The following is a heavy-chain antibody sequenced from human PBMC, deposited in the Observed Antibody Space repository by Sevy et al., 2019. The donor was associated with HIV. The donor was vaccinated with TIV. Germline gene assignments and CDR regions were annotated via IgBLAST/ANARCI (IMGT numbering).Heavy chain of an antibody. J-gene: IGHJ5*02. CDR3: AKTGRVGLGNWLDP. Sequence: SVKVSCKASGGTFNNYAISWVRQAPGQGLEWMGGIISIFGTTNYAQKFQGRVTITADESTKTAYMELSSLRSEDKAMYYCAKTGRVGLGNWLDPWGQGTLVTASS. D-gene: IGHD3-16*01. CDR2: IISIFGTT. CDR1: GGTFNNYA. V-gene: IGHV1-69*13.